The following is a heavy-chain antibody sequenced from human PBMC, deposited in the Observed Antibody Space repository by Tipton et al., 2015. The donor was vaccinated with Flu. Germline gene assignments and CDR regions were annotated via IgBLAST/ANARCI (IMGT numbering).Heavy chain of an antibody. CDR3: AKDMTLYGDYGPYYYYGMDV. D-gene: IGHD4-17*01. Sequence: SLRLSCAASGFTFDDYAMHWVRQAPGKGLEWVSGISWNSGSIGYADSVKGRFTISRDNAKNSLYLQMNSLRAEDTALYYCAKDMTLYGDYGPYYYYGMDVWGQGTTVTVSS. CDR2: ISWNSGSI. J-gene: IGHJ6*02. CDR1: GFTFDDYA. V-gene: IGHV3-9*01.